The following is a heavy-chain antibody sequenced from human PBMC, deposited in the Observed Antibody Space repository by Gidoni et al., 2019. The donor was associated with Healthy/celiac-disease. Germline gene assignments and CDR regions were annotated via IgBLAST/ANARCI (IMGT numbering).Heavy chain of an antibody. CDR3: ARDQVTMIEVLAFDI. CDR2: IRSSGSTI. V-gene: IGHV3-48*03. D-gene: IGHD3-22*01. CDR1: GFTFSSYE. Sequence: EVQLVESGGGLVQPGGSLRLSCAASGFTFSSYEMNWVRQAPGKGLEWVSYIRSSGSTIYYADSVKGRFTISRDNAKNSLYLQMNSLRAEDTAVYYCARDQVTMIEVLAFDIWGQGTMVTVSS. J-gene: IGHJ3*02.